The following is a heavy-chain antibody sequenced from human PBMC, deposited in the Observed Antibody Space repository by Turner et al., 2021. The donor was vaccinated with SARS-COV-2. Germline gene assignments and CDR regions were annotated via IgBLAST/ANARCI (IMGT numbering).Heavy chain of an antibody. Sequence: VQLSRSGGALVRPGGSLDPPCPASAFTFSSYDMSWVRQAPGKGLEWVSAISGSGGSTYYADSVKGRFTISRDNSKNTLYLQMNSLRAEDTAVYYCAKDQFLRYYDSSGYLNWFDPWGQGTLVTVSS. V-gene: IGHV3-23*01. D-gene: IGHD3-22*01. CDR1: AFTFSSYD. CDR3: AKDQFLRYYDSSGYLNWFDP. J-gene: IGHJ5*02. CDR2: ISGSGGST.